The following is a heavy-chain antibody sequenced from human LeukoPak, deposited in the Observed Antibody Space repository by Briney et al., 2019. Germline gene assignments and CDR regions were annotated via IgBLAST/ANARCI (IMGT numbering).Heavy chain of an antibody. Sequence: ASVKVSCKASGYTFTSYYMHWVRQAPGQGLEWMGIINPSGGSTSYAQKFQGRVTMTRDTSTSTVYMELSSLRSEDTAVYYCARDAARAMARGDWYFDYWGQGTLLTVSS. V-gene: IGHV1-46*01. CDR1: GYTFTSYY. CDR3: ARDAARAMARGDWYFDY. J-gene: IGHJ4*02. D-gene: IGHD3/OR15-3a*01. CDR2: INPSGGST.